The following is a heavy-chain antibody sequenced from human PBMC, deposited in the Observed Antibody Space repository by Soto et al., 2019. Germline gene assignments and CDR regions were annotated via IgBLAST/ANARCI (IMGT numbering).Heavy chain of an antibody. CDR2: INHSGST. J-gene: IGHJ4*02. V-gene: IGHV4-34*01. D-gene: IGHD3-22*01. Sequence: QVQLQQWGAGLLKPSETLSLTCAVYGGSFSGYYWSWLRQPPGKGLEWIGEINHSGSTNYNPSLKSRVAISVGTSKNQFSLKLSYVTAADTAVYYCARGWPERYYGSSGYQIGTHKYRFDYWGQGTLVAVA. CDR1: GGSFSGYY. CDR3: ARGWPERYYGSSGYQIGTHKYRFDY.